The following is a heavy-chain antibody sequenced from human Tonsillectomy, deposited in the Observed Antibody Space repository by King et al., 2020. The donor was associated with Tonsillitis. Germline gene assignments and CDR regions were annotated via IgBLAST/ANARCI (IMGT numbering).Heavy chain of an antibody. CDR3: ARDRTGSPLDY. Sequence: VQLLQSGAEVKKPGSSVKVSCKASGGTFSGYAITWVRQAPGQGLEWMGGIIPMFGTTNYAQRFQGRLTFTADESTGTVYMDLSSLRSEDTAIHYCARDRTGSPLDYWGQGTLVTVSS. V-gene: IGHV1-69*01. J-gene: IGHJ4*02. D-gene: IGHD3-10*01. CDR1: GGTFSGYA. CDR2: IIPMFGTT.